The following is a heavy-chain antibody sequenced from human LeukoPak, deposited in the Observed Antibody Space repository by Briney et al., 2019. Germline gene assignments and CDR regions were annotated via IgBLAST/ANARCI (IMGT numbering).Heavy chain of an antibody. D-gene: IGHD2-2*01. V-gene: IGHV4-34*01. CDR2: INHSGST. J-gene: IGHJ6*02. Sequence: SETLSLTCAVYGGSFSGYYWSWIRQPPGKGLEWIGEINHSGSTNYSPSLKSRVTISVDTSKNQFSLKLSSATAADTAVYYCARGSRSSRRSDYYGMDVWGQGTTVTVSS. CDR3: ARGSRSSRRSDYYGMDV. CDR1: GGSFSGYY.